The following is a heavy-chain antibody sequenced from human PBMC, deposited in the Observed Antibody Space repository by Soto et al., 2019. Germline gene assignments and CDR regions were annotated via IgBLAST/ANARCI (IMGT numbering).Heavy chain of an antibody. CDR1: GFTFSSYW. J-gene: IGHJ6*02. CDR2: INHEGSAT. CDR3: ARGGYGAQGDYYGMDV. Sequence: EVQLVESGGGLVQPGGSLRLSCVVSGFTFSSYWMHWVRQAPGEGLVWVSRINHEGSATNYADSVKGRFTISRDIAKNTLHLEMNSLRAEDTGVYYCARGGYGAQGDYYGMDVWGQGTTVPVSS. D-gene: IGHD4-17*01. V-gene: IGHV3-74*01.